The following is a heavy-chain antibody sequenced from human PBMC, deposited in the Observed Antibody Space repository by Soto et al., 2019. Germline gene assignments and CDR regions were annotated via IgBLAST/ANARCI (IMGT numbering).Heavy chain of an antibody. CDR2: ISGSGGST. CDR3: AKDGGYCSSTSCYAGAFDI. CDR1: GFTFSSYA. Sequence: SLRLSCAASGFTFSSYAMSWVRQAPGKGLEWVSAISGSGGSTYYADSVKGRFTISRDNSKNTLYLQMNSLRAEDTAVYYCAKDGGYCSSTSCYAGAFDIWGQGTMVTVSS. V-gene: IGHV3-23*01. J-gene: IGHJ3*02. D-gene: IGHD2-2*01.